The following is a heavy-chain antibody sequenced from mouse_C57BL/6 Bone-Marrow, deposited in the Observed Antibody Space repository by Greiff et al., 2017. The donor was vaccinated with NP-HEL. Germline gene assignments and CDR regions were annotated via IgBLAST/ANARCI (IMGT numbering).Heavy chain of an antibody. V-gene: IGHV1-81*01. CDR1: GYTFTSYG. CDR2: IYPRSGNT. CDR3: ALHYDGSSYPLYAMDD. J-gene: IGHJ4*01. D-gene: IGHD1-1*01. Sequence: QVQLQQSGAELARPGASVKLSCKASGYTFTSYGISWVKQRTGQGLEWIGEIYPRSGNTYYNEKFKGKATLTADKSSSTAYMELRSLTSEDSAVYFCALHYDGSSYPLYAMDDWGQGTTVTVSS.